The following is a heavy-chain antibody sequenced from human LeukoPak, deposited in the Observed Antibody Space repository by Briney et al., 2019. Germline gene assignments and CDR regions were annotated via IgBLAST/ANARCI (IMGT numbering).Heavy chain of an antibody. CDR3: ARHIYSSSSFDY. D-gene: IGHD6-6*01. CDR2: IYYSGST. J-gene: IGHJ4*02. CDR1: GGSISSYY. V-gene: IGHV4-59*08. Sequence: PSETLSLTCTVSGGSISSYYWSWIRQPPGKGLEWIGYIYYSGSTNYNPSLKSRVTISVDTSKNQFSLKLSSVTAADTAVYYCARHIYSSSSFDYWGQGTLVTVSS.